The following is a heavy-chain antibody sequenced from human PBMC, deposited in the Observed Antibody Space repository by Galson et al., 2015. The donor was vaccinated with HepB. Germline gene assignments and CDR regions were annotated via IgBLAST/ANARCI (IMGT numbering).Heavy chain of an antibody. CDR2: INSDGSST. J-gene: IGHJ6*02. CDR3: AGGYGSGSYYFSIFKEYGMDV. Sequence: SLRLSCAASGFTFSSYWMHWVRQAPGKGLVWVSRINSDGSSTSYADSVKGRFTISRDNAKNTLYLQMNSLRAEDTAVYYCAGGYGSGSYYFSIFKEYGMDVWGQGTTVTVSS. CDR1: GFTFSSYW. V-gene: IGHV3-74*01. D-gene: IGHD3-10*01.